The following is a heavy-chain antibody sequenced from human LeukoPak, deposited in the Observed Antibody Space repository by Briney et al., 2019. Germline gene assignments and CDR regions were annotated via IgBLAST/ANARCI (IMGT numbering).Heavy chain of an antibody. CDR2: IYYSGST. CDR3: ARALNYGYVWGSYRQENWFDP. V-gene: IGHV4-59*01. CDR1: GGSISSYY. D-gene: IGHD3-16*02. Sequence: PSETLSLTCTVSGGSISSYYWSWIRQPPGKGLEWIGYIYYSGSTNYNPSLKSRVTISVDTSKNQFSLKLSSVTAADTAVYYCARALNYGYVWGSYRQENWFDPWGQGTLVTVSS. J-gene: IGHJ5*02.